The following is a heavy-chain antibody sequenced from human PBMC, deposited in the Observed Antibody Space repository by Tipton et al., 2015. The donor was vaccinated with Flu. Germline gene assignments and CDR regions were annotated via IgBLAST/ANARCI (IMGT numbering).Heavy chain of an antibody. J-gene: IGHJ4*02. CDR3: ARVGVPVGGIYYFDF. Sequence: TLSLTCSVSGGYIIRTSYYWGWIRQAPGKGLEWIGNVYYSGKTQYSPSLKDRISVSVDTSKNQFSWNLTSVTAADTALYYCARVGVPVGGIYYFDFWGQGRRVTVSS. CDR1: GGYIIRTSYY. CDR2: VYYSGKT. D-gene: IGHD3-10*01. V-gene: IGHV4-39*07.